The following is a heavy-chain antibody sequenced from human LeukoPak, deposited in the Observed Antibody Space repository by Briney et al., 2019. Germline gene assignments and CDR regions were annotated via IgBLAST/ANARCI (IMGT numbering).Heavy chain of an antibody. J-gene: IGHJ4*02. V-gene: IGHV3-33*01. CDR1: GFTFRNHG. Sequence: PGGSLRLSCAASGFTFRNHGMHWVRQAPGKGLEWVAIIWYDGGNKYYADSVNGRFTISRDNSKNTLFLQMNSLRAEDTAVYYCVRGRGALQYFDYWGQGTLVTVSS. CDR3: VRGRGALQYFDY. D-gene: IGHD5-24*01. CDR2: IWYDGGNK.